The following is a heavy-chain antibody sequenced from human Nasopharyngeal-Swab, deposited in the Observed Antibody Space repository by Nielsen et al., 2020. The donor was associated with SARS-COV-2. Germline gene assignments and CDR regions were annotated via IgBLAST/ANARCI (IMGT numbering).Heavy chain of an antibody. CDR3: AKETDSSFDY. Sequence: GASLKISCAASGFTFSSYSMNWVRQAPGKGLEWVSSISSSSSYIYYADSVKGRFTISRDNSKNTLYLQMNSLRAEDTAVYYCAKETDSSFDYWGQGTLVTVSS. D-gene: IGHD3-22*01. V-gene: IGHV3-21*01. J-gene: IGHJ4*02. CDR2: ISSSSSYI. CDR1: GFTFSSYS.